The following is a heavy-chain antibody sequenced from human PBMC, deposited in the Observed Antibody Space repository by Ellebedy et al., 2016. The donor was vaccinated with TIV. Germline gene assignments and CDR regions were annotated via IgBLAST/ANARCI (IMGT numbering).Heavy chain of an antibody. D-gene: IGHD3-10*01. CDR1: GLTFSVYA. CDR2: IGGLDTAT. CDR3: ARRGRGPVGFDY. J-gene: IGHJ4*02. V-gene: IGHV3-23*01. Sequence: GESLKISXAASGLTFSVYAMTWVRQAPGKGLEWISTIGGLDTATHYAYSVKGRFTISRDNSKDTLYLQMNSLRVEDTAVYYCARRGRGPVGFDYWGQGTLVTVSS.